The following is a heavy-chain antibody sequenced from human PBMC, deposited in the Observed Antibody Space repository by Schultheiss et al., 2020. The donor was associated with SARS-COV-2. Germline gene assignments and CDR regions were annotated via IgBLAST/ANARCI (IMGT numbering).Heavy chain of an antibody. J-gene: IGHJ4*02. CDR1: GFTFSDYY. Sequence: GGSLRLSCAASGFTFSDYYMSWIRQAPGKGLEWVSYISSSSSTIYYADSVKGRFTIFRDNAKNSLYRQMNSLRAEDTAVYYCARAPMVRGVLFNFDYWGQGALVTGSS. CDR2: ISSSSSTI. D-gene: IGHD3-10*01. V-gene: IGHV3-11*04. CDR3: ARAPMVRGVLFNFDY.